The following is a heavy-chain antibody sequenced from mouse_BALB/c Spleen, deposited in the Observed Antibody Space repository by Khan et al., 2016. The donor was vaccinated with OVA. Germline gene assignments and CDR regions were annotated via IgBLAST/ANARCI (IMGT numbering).Heavy chain of an antibody. J-gene: IGHJ1*01. Sequence: EVQLQQSGPELVKPGASVRMSCKASGYTFTDYYMKWMKQSHGKSLEWIGDINPNNGDTFYNQKFEGKATLTVDKSSSTAYMQLNSLTSEDSAVYYCARGLFDVWGAGTTVTVSS. CDR1: GYTFTDYY. V-gene: IGHV1-26*01. CDR2: INPNNGDT. CDR3: ARGLFDV.